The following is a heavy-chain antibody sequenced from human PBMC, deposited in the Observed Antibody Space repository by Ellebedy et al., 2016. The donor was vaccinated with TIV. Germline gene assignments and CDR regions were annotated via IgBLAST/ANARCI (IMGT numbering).Heavy chain of an antibody. Sequence: SETLSLTXPVSGDSISSYYRNWIRQAAGKGLEWIGHIHSSGSTNYSPSLKSRVTISVDTSKNQLSLRLSSVAAADTAVYYCARQVVATSGIHVWYFDRWGRGTLVTVSS. J-gene: IGHJ2*01. CDR3: ARQVVATSGIHVWYFDR. V-gene: IGHV4-59*08. D-gene: IGHD1-26*01. CDR2: IHSSGST. CDR1: GDSISSYY.